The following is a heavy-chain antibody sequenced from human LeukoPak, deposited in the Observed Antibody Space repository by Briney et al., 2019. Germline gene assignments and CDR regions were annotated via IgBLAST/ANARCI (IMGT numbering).Heavy chain of an antibody. CDR2: IYYGGST. D-gene: IGHD2-2*01. V-gene: IGHV4-59*08. CDR1: GDSISGYY. CDR3: ARVSTWDVVPAALRVGYAFDI. Sequence: SETLSLTCTVSGDSISGYYWSWIRQPPQKGLEWIAYIYYGGSTHYNPSLKSRVTLSVDTSKNQFSLKLSSVTAADTAVYYCARVSTWDVVPAALRVGYAFDIWGQGTMVTVSS. J-gene: IGHJ3*02.